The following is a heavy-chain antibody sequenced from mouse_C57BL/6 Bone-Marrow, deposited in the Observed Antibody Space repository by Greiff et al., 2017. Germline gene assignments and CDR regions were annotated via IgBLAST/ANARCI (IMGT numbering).Heavy chain of an antibody. J-gene: IGHJ1*03. V-gene: IGHV1-69*01. D-gene: IGHD1-1*01. CDR2: IDPSDSYT. CDR3: ARDGDYYSSSEGYFDV. Sequence: QVQLQQPGAELVMPGASVKLSCKASGYTFTSYWMHWVKQRPGQGLEWIGEIDPSDSYTNYNQKFKGKSTLTVDKSSSTAYMQLSSLTSEDSAVYYCARDGDYYSSSEGYFDVWGTGTTVTVSA. CDR1: GYTFTSYW.